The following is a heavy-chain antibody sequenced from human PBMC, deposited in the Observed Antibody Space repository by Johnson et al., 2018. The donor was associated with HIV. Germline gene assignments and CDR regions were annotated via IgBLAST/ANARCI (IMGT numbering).Heavy chain of an antibody. D-gene: IGHD1-26*01. V-gene: IGHV3-20*04. Sequence: VQLVESGGGVVQPGGSLRLSCAASGFTFDDYGMSWVRQAPGKGLEWVSGINWNGGITGYADSVKGRCTISRDNDKSSVYMQMNNLRAEDTAFYYCARRDSGSLSFDLWGQGTMVTVSS. CDR3: ARRDSGSLSFDL. CDR1: GFTFDDYG. CDR2: INWNGGIT. J-gene: IGHJ3*01.